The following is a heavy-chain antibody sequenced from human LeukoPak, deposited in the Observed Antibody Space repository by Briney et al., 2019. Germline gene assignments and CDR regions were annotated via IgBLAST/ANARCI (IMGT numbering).Heavy chain of an antibody. CDR3: AKDRASERWPTLFSSQPLDY. CDR2: IRYDGSNK. Sequence: GGSLRLSCAASGFTFSSYGMHWVRQAPGKGLEWVAFIRYDGSNKYYADSVKGRFTISRDNSKNTLYLQMNSLRAEDTAVYYCAKDRASERWPTLFSSQPLDYWGQGTLVTVSS. D-gene: IGHD6-19*01. CDR1: GFTFSSYG. V-gene: IGHV3-30*02. J-gene: IGHJ4*02.